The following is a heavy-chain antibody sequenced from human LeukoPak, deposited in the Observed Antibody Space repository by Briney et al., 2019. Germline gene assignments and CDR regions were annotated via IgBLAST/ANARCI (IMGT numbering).Heavy chain of an antibody. CDR3: ARVVLSVRGVSRVRNYYYYYMDV. J-gene: IGHJ6*03. Sequence: ASVKVSCKASGYTFTSYVMHWVRQAPGQGLEWMGIINPSGDGASYAQRFTGRVTMTRDMSTSTFYMELSSLRSEDTAVYYCARVVLSVRGVSRVRNYYYYYMDVWGKGTTVTISS. V-gene: IGHV1-46*01. CDR2: INPSGDGA. D-gene: IGHD3-10*01. CDR1: GYTFTSYV.